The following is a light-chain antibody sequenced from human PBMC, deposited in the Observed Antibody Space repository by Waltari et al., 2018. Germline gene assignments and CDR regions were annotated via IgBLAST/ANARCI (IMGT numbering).Light chain of an antibody. CDR2: DVS. J-gene: IGLJ1*01. V-gene: IGLV2-14*01. CDR1: SNDVGGYKY. CDR3: SSYTSSSTYV. Sequence: QSALTQPASVSGSPGQSITISCTGTSNDVGGYKYFPWYQQHPGKAPKLMIYDVSKRPSGVSNRFSGSKSGNTASLTISGLQAEDEADYYCSSYTSSSTYVFGTGTKVTVL.